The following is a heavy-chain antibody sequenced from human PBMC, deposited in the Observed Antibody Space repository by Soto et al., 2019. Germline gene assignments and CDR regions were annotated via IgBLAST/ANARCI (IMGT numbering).Heavy chain of an antibody. V-gene: IGHV4-34*01. J-gene: IGHJ6*03. CDR3: ASLELAAAGRSGTPEYYYYYYMDV. D-gene: IGHD6-13*01. Sequence: SETLSLTCAVYGGSFSGYYWSWIRQPPGKGLEWIGEINHSGSTNYNPSLKSRVTISVDTSKNQFSLKLSSVTAADTAVYYCASLELAAAGRSGTPEYYYYYYMDVWGKGTTVTVSS. CDR1: GGSFSGYY. CDR2: INHSGST.